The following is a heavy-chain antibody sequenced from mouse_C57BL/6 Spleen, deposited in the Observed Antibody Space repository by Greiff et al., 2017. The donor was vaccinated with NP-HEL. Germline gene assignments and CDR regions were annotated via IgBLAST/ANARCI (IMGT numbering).Heavy chain of an antibody. D-gene: IGHD2-4*01. CDR2: ISYDGSN. J-gene: IGHJ2*01. CDR3: ARCLYDYDVGDYFDY. Sequence: EVQLQESGPGLVKPSQSLSLTCSVTGYSITSGYYWNWIRQFPGNKLEWMGYISYDGSNNYNPSLKNRISITRDTSKNQFFLKLNSVTTEDTATYYCARCLYDYDVGDYFDYWGQGTTLTVSS. CDR1: GYSITSGYY. V-gene: IGHV3-6*01.